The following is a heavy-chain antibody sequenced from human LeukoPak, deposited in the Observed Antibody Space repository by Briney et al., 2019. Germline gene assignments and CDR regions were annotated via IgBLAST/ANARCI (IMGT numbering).Heavy chain of an antibody. CDR3: ARDGGALDY. J-gene: IGHJ4*02. Sequence: SETLSLTCTVSGGSISSGSYYWSWIRQPAGKGLEWIGRIYTSGSTNYNPSLKSRVTMSVDTSKNQFSLKLSSVTAADTAVYYCARDGGALDYWGQGTLVTVSS. CDR1: GGSISSGSYY. CDR2: IYTSGST. V-gene: IGHV4-61*02. D-gene: IGHD3-16*01.